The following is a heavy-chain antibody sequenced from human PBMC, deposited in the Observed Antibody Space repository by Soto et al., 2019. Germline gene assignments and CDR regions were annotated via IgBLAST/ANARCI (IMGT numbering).Heavy chain of an antibody. Sequence: QVQLQESGPGLVKPSQTLSLTCTVSGGSISSGDYYWSWIRQPPWKGLEWIAYMYYSGSTYYNPSLKGRVTMSVDTSKNQFSLKLSSVTAADTAMYYCASNYYGLGSYVNRFDPWGQGTLVTVSS. CDR1: GGSISSGDYY. CDR2: MYYSGST. CDR3: ASNYYGLGSYVNRFDP. J-gene: IGHJ5*02. V-gene: IGHV4-30-4*01. D-gene: IGHD3-10*01.